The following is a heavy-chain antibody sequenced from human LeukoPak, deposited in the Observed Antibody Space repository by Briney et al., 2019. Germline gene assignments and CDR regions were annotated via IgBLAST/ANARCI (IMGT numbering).Heavy chain of an antibody. D-gene: IGHD6-19*01. V-gene: IGHV1-8*03. Sequence: ASVKVSCKASGYTFSSHDINWVRQATGQGREWMGWMNPKSGNTGYAQKFQARITISRDTSRNTAYMELNSLISEDTAVYFCARDTSGQTRADDAFDIWGQGTMVTVSS. CDR1: GYTFSSHD. CDR3: ARDTSGQTRADDAFDI. J-gene: IGHJ3*02. CDR2: MNPKSGNT.